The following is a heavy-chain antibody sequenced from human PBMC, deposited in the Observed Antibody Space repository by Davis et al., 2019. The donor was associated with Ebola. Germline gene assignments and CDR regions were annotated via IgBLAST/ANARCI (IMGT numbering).Heavy chain of an antibody. CDR2: INHSGST. D-gene: IGHD1-1*01. CDR3: ARDIYNWNDLHAFDV. CDR1: GGSISSYY. J-gene: IGHJ3*01. V-gene: IGHV4-34*01. Sequence: PSETLSLTCTVSGGSISSYYWSWIRQPPGKGLEWIGEINHSGSTNYNPSLKSRVTILVDTSKNQFSLKVTSVTAADTAVYYCARDIYNWNDLHAFDVWGQGTMVTVSS.